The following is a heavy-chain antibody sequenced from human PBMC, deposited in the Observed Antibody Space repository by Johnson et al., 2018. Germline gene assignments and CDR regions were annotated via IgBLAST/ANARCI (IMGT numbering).Heavy chain of an antibody. V-gene: IGHV1-8*01. CDR1: GYTLTSYD. CDR3: AREGYGDKDAVYI. J-gene: IGHJ3*02. D-gene: IGHD4-17*01. CDR2: MNPNSGHT. Sequence: QVQLVQSGAEVKKPGASVKVSCKASGYTLTSYDINWVRQATGQGLEWVGWMNPNSGHTGYAQKFQGRVTMTRNTSISTAYMELSSLKPVETAGYYCAREGYGDKDAVYIWGQWTMVTVSS.